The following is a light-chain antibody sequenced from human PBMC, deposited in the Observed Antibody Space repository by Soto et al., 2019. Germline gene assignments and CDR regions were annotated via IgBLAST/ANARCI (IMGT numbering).Light chain of an antibody. CDR1: SSDVGGYNY. CDR2: EVN. CDR3: SSYAGSSNV. V-gene: IGLV2-8*01. Sequence: LTQPPSASGSPGQSVAISCTGTSSDVGGYNYVSWYQQHPGKAPKLMIYEVNKRPSGVSDRFSGSKSGNTASLTVSGLQAEDEADYYCSSYAGSSNVFGTGTKLTVL. J-gene: IGLJ1*01.